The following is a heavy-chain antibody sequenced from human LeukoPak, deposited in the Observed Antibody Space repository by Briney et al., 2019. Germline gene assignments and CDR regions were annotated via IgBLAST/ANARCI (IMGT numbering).Heavy chain of an antibody. CDR3: AKVLQQLTYYYGMDV. J-gene: IGHJ6*02. CDR2: ISWNSGSI. V-gene: IGHV3-9*01. D-gene: IGHD6-13*01. CDR1: GFTFDDYA. Sequence: GGSLRLSCAASGFTFDDYAMHWVRQAPGKGLEWVSGISWNSGSIGYADSVKGRFTISRDNAKNSLYLQMNSLRAEDTALYHCAKVLQQLTYYYGMDVWGQGTTVTVSS.